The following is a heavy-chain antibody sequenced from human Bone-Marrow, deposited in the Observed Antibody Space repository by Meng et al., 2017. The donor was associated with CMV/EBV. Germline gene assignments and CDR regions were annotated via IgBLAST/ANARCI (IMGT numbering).Heavy chain of an antibody. CDR3: ARDRLETRPFDY. J-gene: IGHJ4*02. CDR1: GGSFSGYY. V-gene: IGHV4-34*01. Sequence: SETLSLTCAVYGGSFSGYYWSWIRQPPGKGLEWIGEINHSGSTNYNPSLKSRVTISVDPSKNQFSLKLGSVTAADTAVYYCARDRLETRPFDYWGQGTLVTVSS. CDR2: INHSGST. D-gene: IGHD4-11*01.